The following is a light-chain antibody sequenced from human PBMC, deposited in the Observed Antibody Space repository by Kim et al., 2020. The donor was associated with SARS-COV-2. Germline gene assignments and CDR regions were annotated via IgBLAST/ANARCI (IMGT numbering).Light chain of an antibody. Sequence: GARVDSTSHASGDMTTRLNWDQLRPGKPPRGLIHDAYNLEVGVSARVGGRGSGTQFTLTISSLQPEDVATYFCQQFDTFPLTFGGGTKGDSK. CDR3: QQFDTFPLT. V-gene: IGKV1-33*01. CDR1: GDMTTR. J-gene: IGKJ4*01. CDR2: DAY.